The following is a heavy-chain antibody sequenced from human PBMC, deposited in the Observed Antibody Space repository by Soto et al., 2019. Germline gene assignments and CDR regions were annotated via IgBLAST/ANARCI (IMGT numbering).Heavy chain of an antibody. CDR2: IKHDGSVQ. CDR3: ARAPYSNAWYRFDL. J-gene: IGHJ4*02. V-gene: IGHV3-7*03. Sequence: VGSLRLSCEASGFTFSGYWMSWVRQAPGKGLEWVADIKHDGSVQYYVDSVKGRLTISRDNAKKQLYLQMNGLRAEDTALYYCARAPYSNAWYRFDLWGQATLVTVSS. CDR1: GFTFSGYW. D-gene: IGHD4-4*01.